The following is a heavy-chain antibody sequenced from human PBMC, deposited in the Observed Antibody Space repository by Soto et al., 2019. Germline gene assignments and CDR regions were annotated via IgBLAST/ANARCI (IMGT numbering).Heavy chain of an antibody. CDR1: GFTFSSYG. Sequence: LRLSCAASGFTFSSYGMHWVRQAPGKGLEWVAVISYDGSNKYYADSVKGRFTISRDNSKNTLYLQMNSLRAEDTAVYYCAKDIRYFDYFDYWGQGTLVTVSS. CDR2: ISYDGSNK. J-gene: IGHJ4*02. CDR3: AKDIRYFDYFDY. V-gene: IGHV3-30*18. D-gene: IGHD3-9*01.